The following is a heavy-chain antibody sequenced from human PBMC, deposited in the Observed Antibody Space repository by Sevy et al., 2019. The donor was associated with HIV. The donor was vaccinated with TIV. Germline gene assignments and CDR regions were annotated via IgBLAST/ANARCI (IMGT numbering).Heavy chain of an antibody. CDR3: ARVSTTVTRGGAFDI. CDR1: GGSISSYY. J-gene: IGHJ3*02. Sequence: SESLSLTCTVSGGSISSYYWSWIRQPPGKGLEWIGYIYYSGSTNYNPSLKSRVTISVDTSKNQSSLKLSSVTAADTAVYYCARVSTTVTRGGAFDIWGQGTMVTVSS. V-gene: IGHV4-59*01. D-gene: IGHD4-17*01. CDR2: IYYSGST.